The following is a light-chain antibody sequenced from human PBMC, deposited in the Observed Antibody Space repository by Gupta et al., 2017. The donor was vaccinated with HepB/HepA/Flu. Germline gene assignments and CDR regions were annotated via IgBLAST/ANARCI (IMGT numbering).Light chain of an antibody. CDR3: HSYDKILSVV. CDR2: ADN. J-gene: IGLJ2*01. Sequence: SVLTQPPSVSGAPGQTVTISCTGSSSNIGAGYAVHWSQQLPRIAPTLLISADNNRPSGVPDRFSGSKAGSTASLSITGLQVEEEADYFCHSYDKILSVVFGTGTTLTVL. CDR1: SSNIGAGYA. V-gene: IGLV1-40*01.